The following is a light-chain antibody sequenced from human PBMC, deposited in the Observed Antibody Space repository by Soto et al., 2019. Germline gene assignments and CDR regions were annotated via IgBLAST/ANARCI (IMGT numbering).Light chain of an antibody. CDR1: QSVSSSY. CDR2: GAS. J-gene: IGKJ1*01. CDR3: QQYNNWWT. V-gene: IGKV3-15*01. Sequence: EIVLTQSPGTLSFSPGERATLSCRASQSVSSSYLAWYQQKPGQAPRLLIYGASTRATGIPARFSGSGSGTEFTLTISSLQSEDFAVYYCQQYNNWWTFGQGTKVDI.